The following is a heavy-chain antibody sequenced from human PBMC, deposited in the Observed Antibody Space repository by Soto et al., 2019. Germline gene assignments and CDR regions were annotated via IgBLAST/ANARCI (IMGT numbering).Heavy chain of an antibody. Sequence: GGSLRLSCAASGFTFSTYSMNWVRQAPGKGREWVSSISSSSSYIYYADSEKGRFTISRDNAKNSLYLQMNSLRAEDTAVYYCAREYDFWSGYRVGYYYYYGMDVWGQGTTVTVSS. CDR3: AREYDFWSGYRVGYYYYYGMDV. CDR2: ISSSSSYI. J-gene: IGHJ6*02. D-gene: IGHD3-3*01. CDR1: GFTFSTYS. V-gene: IGHV3-21*01.